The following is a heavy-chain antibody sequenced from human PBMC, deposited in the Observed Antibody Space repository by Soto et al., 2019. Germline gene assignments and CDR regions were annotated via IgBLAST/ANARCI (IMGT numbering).Heavy chain of an antibody. CDR2: IYTSGST. Sequence: QVQLQESGPGLVKPSETLSLTCTVSGGSISSYYWSWIRQPAGKGLEWIGRIYTSGSTNYNPSLKSRGTMSGDTSKNQCSLELSSGTAADPAVYYCARDAVGATTLDYWGQGTLVTVSS. J-gene: IGHJ4*02. D-gene: IGHD1-26*01. CDR3: ARDAVGATTLDY. V-gene: IGHV4-4*07. CDR1: GGSISSYY.